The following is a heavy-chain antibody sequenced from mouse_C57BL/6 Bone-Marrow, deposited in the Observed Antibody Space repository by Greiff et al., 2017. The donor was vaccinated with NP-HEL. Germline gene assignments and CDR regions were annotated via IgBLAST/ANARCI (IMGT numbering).Heavy chain of an antibody. J-gene: IGHJ2*01. CDR1: GYTFTDYY. D-gene: IGHD3-2*02. V-gene: IGHV1-19*01. CDR2: INPYNGGT. Sequence: VHVKQSGPVLVKPGASVKMSCKASGYTFTDYYMNWVKQSHGKSLEWIGVINPYNGGTSYNQKFKGKATLTVDKSSSTAYMELNSLTSEDSAVYYCARGRQLRLSYWGQGTTLTVSS. CDR3: ARGRQLRLSY.